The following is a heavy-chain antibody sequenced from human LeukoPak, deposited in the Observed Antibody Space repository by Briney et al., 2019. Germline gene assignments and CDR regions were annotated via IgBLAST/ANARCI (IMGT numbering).Heavy chain of an antibody. CDR1: GYTFTSYD. CDR3: ARVSVYYDILTGYYYYYGMDV. Sequence: GASVKVSCKASGYTFTSYDINWVRQATGQGLEWMGWMNPNSGNTGYAQKFQGRVTMTRNTSISTAYMELSNLRSEDTAVYYCARVSVYYDILTGYYYYYGMDVWGQGTTVTVSS. J-gene: IGHJ6*02. V-gene: IGHV1-8*01. CDR2: MNPNSGNT. D-gene: IGHD3-9*01.